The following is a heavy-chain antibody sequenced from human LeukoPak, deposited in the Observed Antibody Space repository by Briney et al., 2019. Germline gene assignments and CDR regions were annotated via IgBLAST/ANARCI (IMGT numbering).Heavy chain of an antibody. J-gene: IGHJ4*02. D-gene: IGHD3-3*01. Sequence: PGGSLRLSCAASGFTFSSYAMSWVRQAPGKGLEWVSAISGSGGSTYYADSVKGRFTISRDNSKNTLYLQMNSLRAEDTAVYYCAKACDDFWSGYYRCLDYWGQGTLVTVSS. CDR2: ISGSGGST. V-gene: IGHV3-23*01. CDR1: GFTFSSYA. CDR3: AKACDDFWSGYYRCLDY.